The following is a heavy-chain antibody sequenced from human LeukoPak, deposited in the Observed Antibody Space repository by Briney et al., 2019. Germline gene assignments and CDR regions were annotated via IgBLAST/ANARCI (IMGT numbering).Heavy chain of an antibody. J-gene: IGHJ4*02. Sequence: GGSLRLSCAASGFTFSSYWMNWARQAPGKGLEWVASINHNGNVNYYVDSVKGRFTISRDHAKNSLYLQMNSLRAEDTAVYYCAKSDSSGYYGGDYWGQGTLVTVSS. CDR1: GFTFSSYW. CDR2: INHNGNVN. V-gene: IGHV3-7*01. D-gene: IGHD3-22*01. CDR3: AKSDSSGYYGGDY.